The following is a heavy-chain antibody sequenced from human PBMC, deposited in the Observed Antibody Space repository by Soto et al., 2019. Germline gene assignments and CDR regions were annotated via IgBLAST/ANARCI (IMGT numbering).Heavy chain of an antibody. CDR1: GGTFSSYA. V-gene: IGHV1-69*01. CDR2: IIPLFGTA. CDR3: ARGPLIVVFMEANWFDP. D-gene: IGHD3-22*01. Sequence: QVQLVQSGAEVKKPGSSVKVSCKASGGTFSSYAISWVRQAPGQGLEWMGGIIPLFGTANYAQKFQGRVTITADESTSTAYMELSSLRSEDTAVYYWARGPLIVVFMEANWFDPLGQGTLVTVSS. J-gene: IGHJ5*02.